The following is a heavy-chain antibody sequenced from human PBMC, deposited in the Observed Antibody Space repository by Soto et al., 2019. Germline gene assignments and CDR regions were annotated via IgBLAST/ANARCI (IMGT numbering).Heavy chain of an antibody. CDR3: AKDTRLHDTCYYMDG. D-gene: IGHD4-4*01. CDR2: ISDSGDST. J-gene: IGHJ6*03. Sequence: EVQLLESGGGLVQPGGSLTLSCAASGFTFSSYAMSWVRQAPGKGLEWVSAISDSGDSTYYADSVKGRFTISRDNSKNKVYLQMRRLRAEDTAVYFCAKDTRLHDTCYYMDGWGQGTPVTVSS. V-gene: IGHV3-23*01. CDR1: GFTFSSYA.